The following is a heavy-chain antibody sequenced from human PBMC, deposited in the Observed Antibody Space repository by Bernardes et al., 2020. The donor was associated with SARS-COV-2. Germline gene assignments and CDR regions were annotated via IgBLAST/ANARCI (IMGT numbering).Heavy chain of an antibody. CDR3: AKDILGELLFPFDY. CDR2: ISWNSGSI. V-gene: IGHV3-9*01. CDR1: GFTFNDYA. Sequence: GGSLRLSCAASGFTFNDYAMHWVRQAPGKGLEWVSGISWNSGSIGYADSVKGRFTISRDNAKNSLYLQMNSLRAEDTALYYCAKDILGELLFPFDYWGQGTLGTVSS. J-gene: IGHJ4*02. D-gene: IGHD3-10*01.